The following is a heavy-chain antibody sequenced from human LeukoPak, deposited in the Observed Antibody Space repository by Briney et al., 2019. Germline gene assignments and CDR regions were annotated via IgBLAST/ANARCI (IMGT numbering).Heavy chain of an antibody. CDR2: INPDSGGT. CDR3: AREVSGPRGPLYYYYMDV. D-gene: IGHD5/OR15-5a*01. J-gene: IGHJ6*03. V-gene: IGHV1-2*06. CDR1: GYTFTAYY. Sequence: ASVKVSCKASGYTFTAYYMHWVRQAPGQGLEWMGRINPDSGGTNYAQRFQGRVTMTRDTSISTAYMEVSRLRSDDTALYYCAREVSGPRGPLYYYYMDVWGRGTTVTVSS.